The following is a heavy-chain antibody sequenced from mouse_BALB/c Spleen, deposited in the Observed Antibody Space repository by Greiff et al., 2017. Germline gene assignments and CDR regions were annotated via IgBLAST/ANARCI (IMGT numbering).Heavy chain of an antibody. J-gene: IGHJ2*01. CDR1: GFTFSSYA. D-gene: IGHD1-1*01. Sequence: EVNVVESGGGLVKPGGSLKLSCAASGFTFSSYAMSWVRRTPEKRLEWVASISSGGSTYYPDSVKGRFTISRDNARNILYLQMSSLRSEDTAMYYCARGGGVVDFDYWGQGTTLTVSS. V-gene: IGHV5-6-5*01. CDR3: ARGGGVVDFDY. CDR2: ISSGGST.